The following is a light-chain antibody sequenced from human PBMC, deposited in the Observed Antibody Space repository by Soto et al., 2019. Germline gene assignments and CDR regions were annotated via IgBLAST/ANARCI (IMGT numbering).Light chain of an antibody. CDR1: QSVSRY. Sequence: EIVLTQSPATLSLSPGERATLSCRASQSVSRYLACYQQKPGQAPRLLIYDASHRATGIPARFSGSGSGTDFTLTISSLEPEDCAFYACQQRSDWPSTSGGGTTVQIK. CDR2: DAS. J-gene: IGKJ4*01. CDR3: QQRSDWPST. V-gene: IGKV3-11*01.